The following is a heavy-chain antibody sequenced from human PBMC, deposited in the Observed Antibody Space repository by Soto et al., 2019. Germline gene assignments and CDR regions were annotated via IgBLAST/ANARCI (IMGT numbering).Heavy chain of an antibody. V-gene: IGHV3-48*03. CDR3: ARAMSYDDSSGYHVDY. J-gene: IGHJ4*02. Sequence: PVGSLRLSCTASGFTFSSYEMNGVRQAPGKGLEWVSYISSTGTLIYYADSVKGRFTISRDNAKSSLYLQMNILRAEDTAVYYCARAMSYDDSSGYHVDYWGQGTLVTVSS. CDR1: GFTFSSYE. D-gene: IGHD3-22*01. CDR2: ISSTGTLI.